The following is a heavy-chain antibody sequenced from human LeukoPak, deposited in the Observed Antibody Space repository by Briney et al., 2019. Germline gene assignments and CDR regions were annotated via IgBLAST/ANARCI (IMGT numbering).Heavy chain of an antibody. CDR3: ARDNCSGGSCYYYYGMDV. D-gene: IGHD2-15*01. Sequence: ASVKVSCKASGYTFTSYYMHWVRQAPGQGLEWMGIINPSGGSTSYAQKLQGRVTMTTDTSTSTAYMELRSLRSDDTAVYYCARDNCSGGSCYYYYGMDVWGQGTTVTVSS. V-gene: IGHV1-46*01. CDR1: GYTFTSYY. J-gene: IGHJ6*02. CDR2: INPSGGST.